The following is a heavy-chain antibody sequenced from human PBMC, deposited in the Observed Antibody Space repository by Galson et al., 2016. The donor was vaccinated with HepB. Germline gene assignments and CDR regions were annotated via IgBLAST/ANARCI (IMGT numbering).Heavy chain of an antibody. D-gene: IGHD6-13*01. V-gene: IGHV3-11*01. CDR1: GFTFSDYY. J-gene: IGHJ4*02. CDR3: AGGDRHSSSWWGFDY. Sequence: SLRLSCAASGFTFSDYYMNWIRQAPGKGLEWVSYISSSGSYIYYADSVKGRFTISRDNAKNSLYLQMDSLRAEDTAVYYCAGGDRHSSSWWGFDYWGQGTLVTVSS. CDR2: ISSSGSYI.